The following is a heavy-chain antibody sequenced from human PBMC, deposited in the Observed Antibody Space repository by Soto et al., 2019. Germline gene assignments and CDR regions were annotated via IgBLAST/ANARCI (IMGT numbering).Heavy chain of an antibody. CDR2: ISGSGGST. V-gene: IGHV3-23*01. Sequence: PVGSLRLSCAAPGFTFSSYAMSWVRQAPGKGLEWVSAISGSGGSTYYADSVKGRFTISRDNSKNTLYLQMNSLRAEDTAVYYCAKDHDYGDYFDYWGQGTLVTVSS. CDR1: GFTFSSYA. J-gene: IGHJ4*02. CDR3: AKDHDYGDYFDY. D-gene: IGHD4-17*01.